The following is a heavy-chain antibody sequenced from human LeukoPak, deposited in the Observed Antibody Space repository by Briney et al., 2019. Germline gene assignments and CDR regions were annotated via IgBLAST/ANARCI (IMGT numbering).Heavy chain of an antibody. Sequence: GGSLRLSCAASGFTFSSYEMNWVRQAPGKGLEWVSYISSGSTIYYADSVKGRFTISRDNAKNSLYLQMNSLRAEDTAVYYCAILWFGDLRGMDVWGQGTTVTVSS. CDR3: AILWFGDLRGMDV. CDR2: ISSGSTI. D-gene: IGHD3-10*01. J-gene: IGHJ6*02. V-gene: IGHV3-48*03. CDR1: GFTFSSYE.